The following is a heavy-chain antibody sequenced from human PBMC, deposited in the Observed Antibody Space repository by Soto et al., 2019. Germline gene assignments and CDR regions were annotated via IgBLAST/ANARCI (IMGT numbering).Heavy chain of an antibody. D-gene: IGHD6-6*01. V-gene: IGHV1-69*01. CDR1: GGTFSSYA. Sequence: QVQLVQSGAEVKKPGSSVKVSCKASGGTFSSYAITWVRQAPGQGLEWMGRIITIFGTANYNQKFQGRVTITADESTSTAYMELSSLRSEDTAVYYCARNEYSTTFYYYGMDVWGQGTTVTVSS. J-gene: IGHJ6*02. CDR2: IITIFGTA. CDR3: ARNEYSTTFYYYGMDV.